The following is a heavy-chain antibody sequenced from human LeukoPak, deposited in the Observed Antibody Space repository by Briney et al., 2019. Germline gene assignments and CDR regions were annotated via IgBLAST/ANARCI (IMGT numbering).Heavy chain of an antibody. CDR2: INPSGGST. J-gene: IGHJ6*03. V-gene: IGHV1-46*01. CDR1: GYTFTSYY. D-gene: IGHD6-6*01. CDR3: ARGEAARPGSGYYYYYYMDV. Sequence: ASVKVSCKASGYTFTSYYMHWVRQAPGQGLEWMGIINPSGGSTSYAQKLQGRVTMTRDTSTSTVYMELSSLRSEDTAVYYCARGEAARPGSGYYYYYYMDVWGKGTTVTVSS.